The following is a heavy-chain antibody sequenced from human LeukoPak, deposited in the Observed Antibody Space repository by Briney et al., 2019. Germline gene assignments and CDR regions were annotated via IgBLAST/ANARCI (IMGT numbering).Heavy chain of an antibody. D-gene: IGHD3-9*01. J-gene: IGHJ4*02. CDR1: GFTFSSYG. CDR2: ISGSGGST. CDR3: AKDVIGKTRRYSDWSTKGPFDY. Sequence: PGGSLRLSCAASGFTFSSYGMSWVRQAPGKGLEWVSAISGSGGSTYYADSVKGRFTISRDNSKNTLYLQMNSLRAEDTAVYYCAKDVIGKTRRYSDWSTKGPFDYWGQGTLVTVSS. V-gene: IGHV3-23*01.